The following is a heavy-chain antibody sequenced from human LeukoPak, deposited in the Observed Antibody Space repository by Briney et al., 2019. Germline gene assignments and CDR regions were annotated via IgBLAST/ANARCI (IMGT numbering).Heavy chain of an antibody. J-gene: IGHJ6*02. CDR1: GFTFSNYW. V-gene: IGHV3-7*01. D-gene: IGHD5-18*01. CDR2: INQDGSEK. CDR3: VRGGFNYGWGLDV. Sequence: PGGSLRLSCAVSGFTFSNYWMNWVRQAPGKGLEWVANINQDGSEKYYVDSVKGRFTISRDSAKTSLYLQMNSLRAEDTAVYYCVRGGFNYGWGLDVWGQGTTVTVSS.